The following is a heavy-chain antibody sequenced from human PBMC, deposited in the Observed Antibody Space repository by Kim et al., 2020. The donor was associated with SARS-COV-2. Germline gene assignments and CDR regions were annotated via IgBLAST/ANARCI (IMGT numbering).Heavy chain of an antibody. CDR2: ITWDSRRI. V-gene: IGHV3-9*01. CDR3: AQDIVGHRSVYFYGMDV. D-gene: IGHD1-26*01. CDR1: GFIFDDYA. J-gene: IGHJ6*02. Sequence: GGSLRLSCEASGFIFDDYAMHWVRQAPGKGLEWVSGITWDSRRIGYADSVKGRFTISRDNAKKSLHLQMNSLRPEDTAFYCWAQDIVGHRSVYFYGMDVWGRGTGVTV.